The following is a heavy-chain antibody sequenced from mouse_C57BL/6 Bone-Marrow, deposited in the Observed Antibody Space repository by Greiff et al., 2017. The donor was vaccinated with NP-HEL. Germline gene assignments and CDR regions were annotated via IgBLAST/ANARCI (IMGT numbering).Heavy chain of an antibody. D-gene: IGHD1-1*01. V-gene: IGHV1-72*01. J-gene: IGHJ1*03. CDR3: ARTPPLYYGSSYWYFDV. Sequence: QVQLKQSGAELVKPGASVKLSCKASGYTFTSYWMHWVKQRPGRGLEWIGRIDPNSGGTKYNEKFKSKATLTVDKPSSTAYMQLSSLTSEDSAVYYCARTPPLYYGSSYWYFDVWGTGTTVTVSS. CDR2: IDPNSGGT. CDR1: GYTFTSYW.